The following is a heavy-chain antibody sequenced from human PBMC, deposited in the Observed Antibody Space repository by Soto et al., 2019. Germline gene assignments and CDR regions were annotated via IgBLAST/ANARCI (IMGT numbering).Heavy chain of an antibody. V-gene: IGHV5-51*01. CDR3: ARHLVSGSAAQWLTTEAAFDI. J-gene: IGHJ3*02. CDR2: IYPGDSDT. Sequence: GESLKISCKGSGYSFTSYWIGWVRQMPGKGLEWMGIIYPGDSDTRYSPSFQGQVTISADKSISTAYLQWGSLKASDTAMYYCARHLVSGSAAQWLTTEAAFDIWGQGTMVTVSS. D-gene: IGHD6-19*01. CDR1: GYSFTSYW.